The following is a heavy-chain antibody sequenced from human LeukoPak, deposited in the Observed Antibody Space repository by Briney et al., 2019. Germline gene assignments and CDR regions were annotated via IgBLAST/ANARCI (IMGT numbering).Heavy chain of an antibody. Sequence: ASVKVSCKASVYSFTAHYFHWVRQAPGQGLEWMGWIDPNSGDTNYAQKFQGWVTMTRGTSISTIYVELTRLKSNDTAVYYCARDPTLWSGYDMDLWGQGTTVTVSS. CDR3: ARDPTLWSGYDMDL. D-gene: IGHD5-18*01. V-gene: IGHV1-2*04. CDR1: VYSFTAHY. CDR2: IDPNSGDT. J-gene: IGHJ6*02.